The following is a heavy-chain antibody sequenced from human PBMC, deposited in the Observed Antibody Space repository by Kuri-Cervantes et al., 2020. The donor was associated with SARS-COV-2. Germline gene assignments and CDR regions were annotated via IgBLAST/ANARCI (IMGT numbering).Heavy chain of an antibody. CDR3: ARTTYGSGSYWDDAFDI. J-gene: IGHJ3*02. CDR2: IKQDGSEK. D-gene: IGHD3-10*01. Sequence: GESLKISCAASGFTFSSYAMSWVRQAPGKGLEWVANIKQDGSEKYYVDSVKGRFTISRDNAKNSLYLQMNSLRAEDTAVYYCARTTYGSGSYWDDAFDIWGQGTMVTVSS. V-gene: IGHV3-7*01. CDR1: GFTFSSYA.